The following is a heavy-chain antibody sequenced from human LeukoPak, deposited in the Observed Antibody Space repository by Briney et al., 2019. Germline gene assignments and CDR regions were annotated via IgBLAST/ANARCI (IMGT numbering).Heavy chain of an antibody. J-gene: IGHJ4*02. V-gene: IGHV3-21*05. CDR2: ISSSSRYI. CDR1: GFDFTIYS. Sequence: GGSLRLSCAASGFDFTIYSINWVREAPGKGLEWISYISSSSRYIYFADSVKGRFTVSRDNAQNLVSLQMNSLSAEVTAVYFCTRVGTSGYTADYWGQGSRVTVSS. CDR3: TRVGTSGYTADY. D-gene: IGHD3-22*01.